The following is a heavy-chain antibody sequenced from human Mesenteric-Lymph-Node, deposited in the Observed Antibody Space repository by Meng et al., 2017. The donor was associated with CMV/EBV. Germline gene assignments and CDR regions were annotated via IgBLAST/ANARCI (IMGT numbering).Heavy chain of an antibody. CDR3: AKASGWYCSSTSCYWGYYFDY. CDR2: ISWNSGSI. V-gene: IGHV3-9*01. Sequence: SLKISCAASGFTFDDYAMHWVRQAPGKGLEWASGISWNSGSIGYADSVKGRFTISRDNAKNSLYLQMNSLRAEDTALYYCAKASGWYCSSTSCYWGYYFDYWGQGTLVTVSS. CDR1: GFTFDDYA. D-gene: IGHD2-2*01. J-gene: IGHJ4*02.